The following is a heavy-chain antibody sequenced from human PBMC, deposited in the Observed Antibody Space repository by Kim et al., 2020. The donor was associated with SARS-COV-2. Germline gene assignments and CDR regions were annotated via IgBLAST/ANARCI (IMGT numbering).Heavy chain of an antibody. D-gene: IGHD3-22*01. V-gene: IGHV3-74*01. J-gene: IGHJ6*02. CDR3: ARIDSRGVGDYYYGMDV. CDR1: GFTFSSYW. Sequence: GGSLRLSCAASGFTFSSYWMHWVRQAPGKGLVWVSRINSDGSSTSYADSVKGRFTISRDNAKNTLYLQMNSLRAEDTAVYYCARIDSRGVGDYYYGMDVWGQGTTVTVSS. CDR2: INSDGSST.